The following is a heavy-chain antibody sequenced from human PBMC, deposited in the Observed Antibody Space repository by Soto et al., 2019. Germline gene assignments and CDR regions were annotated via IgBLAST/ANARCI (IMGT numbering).Heavy chain of an antibody. J-gene: IGHJ4*02. CDR3: ASRTSVAGPDDN. Sequence: SETLSLTCTVSGGSISSNNYYWGWIRQPPGKGLEWIATIHYSGSTYYSPSLKSRVTISVDTSKNQFSLKLSSVTAADTAVYYCASRTSVAGPDDNWGQGTLVTVS. V-gene: IGHV4-39*01. D-gene: IGHD6-19*01. CDR1: GGSISSNNYY. CDR2: IHYSGST.